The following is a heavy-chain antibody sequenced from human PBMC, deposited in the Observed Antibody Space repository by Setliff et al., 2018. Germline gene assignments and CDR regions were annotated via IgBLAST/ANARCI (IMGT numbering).Heavy chain of an antibody. CDR2: INEDGSEK. Sequence: LRLSCAASGFTFSSYWMSWVRQAPGKGLEWVANINEDGSEKYYMDSVKGRFTISRDNAKNSLYLQMNSLRAEDTAVYYCAKLVWLTTWGQSWFDPWGQGTLVTVSS. J-gene: IGHJ5*02. CDR1: GFTFSSYW. V-gene: IGHV3-7*03. CDR3: AKLVWLTTWGQSWFDP. D-gene: IGHD5-18*01.